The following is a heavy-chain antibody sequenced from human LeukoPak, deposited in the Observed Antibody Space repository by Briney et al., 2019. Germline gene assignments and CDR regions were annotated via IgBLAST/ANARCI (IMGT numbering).Heavy chain of an antibody. CDR2: IKQDGSEK. Sequence: QPGGSLRLSCAASGFTFSSYWMSWVGQAPGKGLEWVANIKQDGSEKYYVDSVKGRFTISRDNAKNSLYLQMNSLRAEDTAVYYCARDRGVVPNDYWGQGTLVTVSS. J-gene: IGHJ4*02. D-gene: IGHD3-3*01. CDR1: GFTFSSYW. CDR3: ARDRGVVPNDY. V-gene: IGHV3-7*01.